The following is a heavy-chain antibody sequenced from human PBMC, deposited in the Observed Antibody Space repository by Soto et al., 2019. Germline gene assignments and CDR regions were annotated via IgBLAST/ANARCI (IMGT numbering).Heavy chain of an antibody. CDR2: IYYSGST. Sequence: PSETLSLTCTVSGGSISSYYWSWIRQPPGKGLEWIGYIYYSGSTNYNPSLKSRATISLDTSKNQFSLKLSSVTAADTAVYYCARTEYSSSFLFDYWGQGTLVTVSS. J-gene: IGHJ4*02. V-gene: IGHV4-59*01. CDR1: GGSISSYY. D-gene: IGHD6-6*01. CDR3: ARTEYSSSFLFDY.